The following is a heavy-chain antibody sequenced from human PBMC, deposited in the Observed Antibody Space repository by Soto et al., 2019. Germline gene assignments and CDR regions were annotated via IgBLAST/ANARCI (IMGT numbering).Heavy chain of an antibody. J-gene: IGHJ4*02. D-gene: IGHD1-20*01. CDR3: ARGTRALITSRFAY. CDR1: GDAISNYY. V-gene: IGHV4-59*03. CDR2: VHESGST. Sequence: SETLSLTCSVSGDAISNYYWSWIRQTPGRGLEWIGCVHESGSTDYNPSLRGRVIISLHTSTSQFSLSLRSATAADTATYYWARGTRALITSRFAYWGQRSPDTV.